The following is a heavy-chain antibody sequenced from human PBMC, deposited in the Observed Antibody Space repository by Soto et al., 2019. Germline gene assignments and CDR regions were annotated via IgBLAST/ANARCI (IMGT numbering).Heavy chain of an antibody. J-gene: IGHJ4*02. CDR2: ISSDGNHK. CDR1: GFNVSAYT. V-gene: IGHV3-30-3*01. Sequence: QVKLVESGGGVVQPGRSLRLSCAASGFNVSAYTMHWVRQAPGKGLEWVAVISSDGNHKYYTDSVKGRFTISRDTSTNTLYLQMNSLRVEDTDVYYCARWEQPLFDYWGQGTLFTVSS. CDR3: ARWEQPLFDY. D-gene: IGHD1-26*01.